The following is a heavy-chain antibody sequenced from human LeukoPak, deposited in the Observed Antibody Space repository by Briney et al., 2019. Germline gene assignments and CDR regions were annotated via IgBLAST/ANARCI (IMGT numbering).Heavy chain of an antibody. CDR3: ARDRGCSSTSCYRAPRLDAFDI. D-gene: IGHD2-2*02. CDR1: GGTSSSYA. Sequence: ASVKVSCKASGGTSSSYAISWVRQAPGQGLEWMGGIIPIFGTANYAQKFQGRVTITTDESTSTAYMELSSLRSEDTAVYYCARDRGCSSTSCYRAPRLDAFDIWGQGTMVTVSS. CDR2: IIPIFGTA. J-gene: IGHJ3*02. V-gene: IGHV1-69*05.